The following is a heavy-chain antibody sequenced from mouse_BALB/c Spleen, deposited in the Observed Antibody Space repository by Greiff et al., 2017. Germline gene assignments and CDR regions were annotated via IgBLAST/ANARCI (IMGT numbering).Heavy chain of an antibody. Sequence: EVQRVESGPGLVKPSQSLSLTCTVTGYSITSDYAWNWIRQFPGNKLEWMGYISYSGSTSYNPSIKSRISITRDTSKNQFFLQLNSVTTEDTATYYCARNYGSSYYAMDYWGQGTSVTVSS. D-gene: IGHD1-1*01. J-gene: IGHJ4*01. CDR3: ARNYGSSYYAMDY. V-gene: IGHV3-2*02. CDR2: ISYSGST. CDR1: GYSITSDYA.